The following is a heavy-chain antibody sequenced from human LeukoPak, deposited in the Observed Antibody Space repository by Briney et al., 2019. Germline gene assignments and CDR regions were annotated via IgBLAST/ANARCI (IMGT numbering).Heavy chain of an antibody. CDR1: GFTFSSYG. D-gene: IGHD3-10*01. J-gene: IGHJ5*02. CDR2: IWYDGSNK. CDR3: ARDKGAYYGSGSYYGNWFDP. V-gene: IGHV3-33*01. Sequence: PGGSLRLSCAASGFTFSSYGMHWVRQAPGKGLERVAVIWYDGSNKYYADSVKGRFTISRDNSKNTLYLQMNSLRAEDTAVHYCARDKGAYYGSGSYYGNWFDPWGQGTLVTVSS.